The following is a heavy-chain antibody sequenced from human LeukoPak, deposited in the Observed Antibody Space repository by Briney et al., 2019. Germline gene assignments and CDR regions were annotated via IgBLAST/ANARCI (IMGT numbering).Heavy chain of an antibody. D-gene: IGHD3-3*01. CDR1: GYTFTGYY. J-gene: IGHJ6*03. V-gene: IGHV1-2*02. CDR3: AKDQPRRYDYWSAYYTGDGDHYYMDV. CDR2: INTSSGVT. Sequence: DSVRVSCQASGYTFTGYYIHWVRQAPGKGLEWMGWINTSSGVTKLAHRFQGRAIMTRDTYNTTAYMDLSRLRSDDPAVYYCAKDQPRRYDYWSAYYTGDGDHYYMDVWGEGTTVIVS.